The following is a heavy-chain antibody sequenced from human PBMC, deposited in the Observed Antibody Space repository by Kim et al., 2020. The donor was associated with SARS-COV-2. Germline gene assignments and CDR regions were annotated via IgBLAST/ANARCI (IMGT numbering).Heavy chain of an antibody. CDR2: IYYSGST. CDR3: ATRMSSWLLPEYFQH. V-gene: IGHV4-39*01. Sequence: SETLSLTCTVSGGSISSSSYYWGWIRQPPGKGLEWIGSIYYSGSTYYNPSLKSRVTISVDTSKNQFSLKLSSVTAADTAVYYCATRMSSWLLPEYFQHWGQGTLVTVSS. J-gene: IGHJ1*01. CDR1: GGSISSSSYY. D-gene: IGHD3-22*01.